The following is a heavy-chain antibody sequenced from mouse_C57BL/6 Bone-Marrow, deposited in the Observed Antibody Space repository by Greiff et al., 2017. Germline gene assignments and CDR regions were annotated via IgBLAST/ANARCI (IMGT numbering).Heavy chain of an antibody. J-gene: IGHJ3*01. D-gene: IGHD2-10*01. CDR3: ARHEDSYYGNSAWFAY. CDR1: GYTFTEYT. Sequence: QVHVKQSGAELVKPGASVKLSCKASGYTFTEYTIHWVKQRSGQGLEWIGWFYPGSGSIKYNEKFKDKATLTADKSSSTVYMELSRLTSEDSAVYFCARHEDSYYGNSAWFAYWGQGTPVTVSA. V-gene: IGHV1-62-2*01. CDR2: FYPGSGSI.